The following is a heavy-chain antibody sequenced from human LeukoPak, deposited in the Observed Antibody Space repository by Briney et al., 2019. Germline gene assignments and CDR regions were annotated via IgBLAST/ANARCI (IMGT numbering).Heavy chain of an antibody. D-gene: IGHD6-19*01. CDR1: GGTFSSYA. Sequence: GASVKVSCKASGGTFSSYAISWVRQAPGQGLEWMGGFDPEDGETIYAQKFQGRVTMTRDTSTSTVYMELSSLRSEDTAVYYCARAPPRRSGWYAGAFDIWGQGTMVTVSS. J-gene: IGHJ3*02. V-gene: IGHV1-69*10. CDR3: ARAPPRRSGWYAGAFDI. CDR2: FDPEDGET.